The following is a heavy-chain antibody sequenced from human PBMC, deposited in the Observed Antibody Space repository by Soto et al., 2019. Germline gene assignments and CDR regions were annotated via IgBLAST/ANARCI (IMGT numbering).Heavy chain of an antibody. D-gene: IGHD3-10*02. J-gene: IGHJ6*02. CDR1: GYTFTAYH. CDR3: ARNMDYYYGRGSGNGHGV. V-gene: IGHV1-2*02. Sequence: QVQLVQSGAEVKEPGDSVRVSCEASGYTFTAYHIHWVRQAPGQGLEWMGWINPKFGDTTYAQDFQGRVSMTRDMSISTVHMELSRLTSDDPAIYYCARNMDYYYGRGSGNGHGVWGQGTTVTVFS. CDR2: INPKFGDT.